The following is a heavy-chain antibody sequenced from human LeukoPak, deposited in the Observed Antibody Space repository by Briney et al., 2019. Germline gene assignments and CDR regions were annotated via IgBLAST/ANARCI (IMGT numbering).Heavy chain of an antibody. V-gene: IGHV3-64*01. CDR3: ARGRGGNDY. Sequence: PGGSLRLSCAASGFTFSSYAMHRVRQAPGKGLEYVSAISSNGGSTYYANSVKGRFTISRDNSKNTLYLQMGSLRAEDMAVYYCARGRGGNDYWGQGTLVTVSS. CDR2: ISSNGGST. D-gene: IGHD3-10*01. CDR1: GFTFSSYA. J-gene: IGHJ4*02.